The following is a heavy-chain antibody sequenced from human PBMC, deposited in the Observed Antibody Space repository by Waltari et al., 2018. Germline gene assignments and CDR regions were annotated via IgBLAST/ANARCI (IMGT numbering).Heavy chain of an antibody. V-gene: IGHV3-21*01. Sequence: EVQLVESGGGLVKPGGSLRLSCAASGFTFSSSSMHCVRQAPGKGLEWVSSISSSSSYIYYADSVKGRFTISRDNAKNSLYLQMNSLRAEDTAVYYCARAYCGGDCYPEGWFDPWGQGTLVTVSS. CDR2: ISSSSSYI. CDR1: GFTFSSSS. D-gene: IGHD2-21*01. J-gene: IGHJ5*02. CDR3: ARAYCGGDCYPEGWFDP.